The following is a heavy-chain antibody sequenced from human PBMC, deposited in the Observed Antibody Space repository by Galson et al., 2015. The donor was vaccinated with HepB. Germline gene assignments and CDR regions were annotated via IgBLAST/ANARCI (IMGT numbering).Heavy chain of an antibody. D-gene: IGHD4-17*01. J-gene: IGHJ5*01. CDR1: GFTFSSYA. CDR3: AKSDYTYWFDS. Sequence: SLRLSCAASGFTFSSYAMSWVRQAPGKGLEWVSSIGDSGGTTFYADSVKGRFTMSRDNSEDTLYLQMNSLRADDTALYYCAKSDYTYWFDSWGQGTLVTVSS. CDR2: IGDSGGTT. V-gene: IGHV3-23*01.